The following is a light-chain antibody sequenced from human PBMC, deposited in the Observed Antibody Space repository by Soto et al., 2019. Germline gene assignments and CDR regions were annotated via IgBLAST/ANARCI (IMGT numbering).Light chain of an antibody. CDR2: AAY. CDR3: QLLNDSPPVT. V-gene: IGKV1-9*01. Sequence: DIQLTQSPSFLSASVGDTVTITCRASQAIDNYLAWYQHAPGKAPRLLIYAAYTLQIGVPKRFSGSGSGTEFSLTISSLQPEDFASYYCQLLNDSPPVTFGQGTRLEVK. J-gene: IGKJ5*01. CDR1: QAIDNY.